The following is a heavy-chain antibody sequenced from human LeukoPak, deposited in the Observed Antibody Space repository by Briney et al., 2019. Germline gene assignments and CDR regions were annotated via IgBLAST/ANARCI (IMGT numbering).Heavy chain of an antibody. J-gene: IGHJ4*02. CDR1: GFTFSHYA. CDR2: ISGNGGST. D-gene: IGHD3-10*01. V-gene: IGHV3-23*01. Sequence: GGSLRLSCAASGFTFSHYAMSWVRQAPGKGLEWVSAISGNGGSTYYADSVKGRFTISRDNSKNTLYLQMNSLRAEDTAIYYCAKRRADYYGSGGGLNYFDYWGQGTLVTVSS. CDR3: AKRRADYYGSGGGLNYFDY.